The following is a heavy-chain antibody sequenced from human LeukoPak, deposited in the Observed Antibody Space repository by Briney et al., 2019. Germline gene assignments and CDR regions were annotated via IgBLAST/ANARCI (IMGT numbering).Heavy chain of an antibody. V-gene: IGHV1-18*04. Sequence: ASVKVSCKASGYTFTSYGISWVRQAPGQGLEWMGWISAYNGNTNYAQKLQGRVTMTTDTSTSTAYMERRSLRADDTAVYYCARGKLLWFGELFYNWFDPWGQGTLVTVSS. CDR2: ISAYNGNT. D-gene: IGHD3-10*01. J-gene: IGHJ5*02. CDR1: GYTFTSYG. CDR3: ARGKLLWFGELFYNWFDP.